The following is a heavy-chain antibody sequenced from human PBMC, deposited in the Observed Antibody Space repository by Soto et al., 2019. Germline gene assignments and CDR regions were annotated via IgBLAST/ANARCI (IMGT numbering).Heavy chain of an antibody. CDR1: GFSLSTSGVG. J-gene: IGHJ4*02. CDR2: IYWDDDR. D-gene: IGHD3-22*01. Sequence: SGPTLVNPTQTLTLTCTFSGFSLSTSGVGVGWIRQPPGKALEWLALIYWDDDRRHSPSLKSRLTITKDTSKNQVVLTMTNMDPLDTATYYCVRDSSGYYGFDYWGQGTLVTVSS. CDR3: VRDSSGYYGFDY. V-gene: IGHV2-5*02.